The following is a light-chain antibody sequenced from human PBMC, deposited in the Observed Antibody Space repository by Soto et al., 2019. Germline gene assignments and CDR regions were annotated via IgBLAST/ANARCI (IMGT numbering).Light chain of an antibody. CDR3: CSYAGSRV. CDR2: EGS. Sequence: QFALTQPASVSGSPGQSITISCTGTSSDVGSYNLVSWYQQHPGKAPKLMIYEGSKRPSGVSNRFSGSESGNTASLTISGLQAEDEAYYYCCSYAGSRVFGGGTQLTVL. V-gene: IGLV2-23*01. CDR1: SSDVGSYNL. J-gene: IGLJ3*02.